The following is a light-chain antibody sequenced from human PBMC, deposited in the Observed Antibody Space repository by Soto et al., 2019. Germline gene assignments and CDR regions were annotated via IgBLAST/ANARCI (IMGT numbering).Light chain of an antibody. J-gene: IGKJ1*01. CDR3: QQYNSRGP. CDR1: QSISSW. V-gene: IGKV1-5*01. Sequence: GDMVPIPCRASQSISSWLAWYQQKPGKAPKLLIYDASSLESGVPSRFSGSGSGTEFTLTISSLQPDDFATYYCQQYNSRGPFGQVTKVAIK. CDR2: DAS.